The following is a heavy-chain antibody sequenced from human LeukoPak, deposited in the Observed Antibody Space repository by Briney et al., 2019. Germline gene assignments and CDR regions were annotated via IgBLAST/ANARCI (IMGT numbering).Heavy chain of an antibody. Sequence: GGSLRLSCAASGFTFDDYGMHWVRQAPGKGLEWVSGISWNSGVKGYADSVKGRFTISRDNAKNSLYLQMNSLRAEDTALYYCGKDIGAAGSEVGTDYWGQGTLVTVSS. J-gene: IGHJ4*02. CDR1: GFTFDDYG. V-gene: IGHV3-9*01. CDR2: ISWNSGVK. D-gene: IGHD6-13*01. CDR3: GKDIGAAGSEVGTDY.